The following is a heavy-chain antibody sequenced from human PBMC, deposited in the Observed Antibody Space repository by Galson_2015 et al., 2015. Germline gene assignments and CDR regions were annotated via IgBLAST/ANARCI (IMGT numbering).Heavy chain of an antibody. CDR1: GFTFSRYG. J-gene: IGHJ3*02. V-gene: IGHV3-33*01. D-gene: IGHD3-9*01. Sequence: SLRLSCAASGFTFSRYGMHWVRQAPGKGLEWVAVIWSNGNNKYYADSVKGRFTLSRDNSKDTLSLEMNSLRVVDTAIHYCVRETGPFNGFDIWGQGTVVTVSS. CDR2: IWSNGNNK. CDR3: VRETGPFNGFDI.